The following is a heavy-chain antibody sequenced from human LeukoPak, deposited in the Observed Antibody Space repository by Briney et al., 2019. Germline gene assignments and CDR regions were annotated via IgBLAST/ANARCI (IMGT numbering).Heavy chain of an antibody. V-gene: IGHV3-7*01. D-gene: IGHD2-15*01. Sequence: PGGSLRLSCEASGFTFSTYWMSWVRQAPGKGLEWVANIKQDGSEKYYVDSVKGRFTISRDNAKNSLYLQMNSLRAEDTAVYYCARDPYCLDYWGQGTLVTVSS. CDR2: IKQDGSEK. J-gene: IGHJ4*02. CDR3: ARDPYCLDY. CDR1: GFTFSTYW.